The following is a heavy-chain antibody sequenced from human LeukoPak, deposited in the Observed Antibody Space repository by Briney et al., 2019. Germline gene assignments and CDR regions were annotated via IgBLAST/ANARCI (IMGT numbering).Heavy chain of an antibody. V-gene: IGHV4-34*01. CDR1: GGSFSGYY. D-gene: IGHD3-22*01. J-gene: IGHJ4*02. CDR2: INHSGNT. Sequence: SETLSLTCAVYGGSFSGYYWSWIRQPPGKGLEWIGEINHSGNTNYNPSLKSRVTISVDTSKNQFSLKLSSVTAADTAVYYCARGLDSSGYYFDYWGQGTLVTVSS. CDR3: ARGLDSSGYYFDY.